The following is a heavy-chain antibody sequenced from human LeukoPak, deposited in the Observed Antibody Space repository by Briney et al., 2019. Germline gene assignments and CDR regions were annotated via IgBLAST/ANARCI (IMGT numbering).Heavy chain of an antibody. V-gene: IGHV3-11*01. CDR1: GFPFSDYY. D-gene: IGHD3-10*01. Sequence: GGSLRLSCAASGFPFSDYYMSWIRQAPGKGLEWVSYISSSGSTIYYADCVKGRFTISRDNAKNSLYLQMNSLRAEDTAVYYCAGSITEWRAAFDIWGQGTMVTVSS. CDR3: AGSITEWRAAFDI. CDR2: ISSSGSTI. J-gene: IGHJ3*02.